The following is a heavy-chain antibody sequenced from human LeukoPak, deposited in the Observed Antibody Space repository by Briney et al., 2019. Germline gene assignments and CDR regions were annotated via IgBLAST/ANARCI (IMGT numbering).Heavy chain of an antibody. CDR1: GYTFTSYY. CDR3: ARDPRTKYCSGGSCYSFYFDY. CDR2: INPSGGST. V-gene: IGHV1-46*01. J-gene: IGHJ4*02. Sequence: RASVKVSCKASGYTFTSYYMHWVRQAPGQGLEWMGIINPSGGSTSYAQKFQGRVTMTRDTSTSTVYMELSSLRSEDTAVYYCARDPRTKYCSGGSCYSFYFDYWGQGTLVTVSS. D-gene: IGHD2-15*01.